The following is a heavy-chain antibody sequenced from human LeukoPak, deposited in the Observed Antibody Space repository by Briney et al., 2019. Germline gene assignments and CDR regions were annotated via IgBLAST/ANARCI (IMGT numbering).Heavy chain of an antibody. J-gene: IGHJ6*03. CDR1: GYTFTGHY. CDR2: IYPKSGGT. CDR3: ARGWSGSYYSHYYYMDV. V-gene: IGHV1-2*02. D-gene: IGHD1-26*01. Sequence: ASVKVSCKASGYTFTGHYMHWVRQAPGQGLEWMGWIYPKSGGTNYAQKFQSRVTMTRDTSITTAFMELNILKSDDTAVYYCARGWSGSYYSHYYYMDVWGKGTTVTVSS.